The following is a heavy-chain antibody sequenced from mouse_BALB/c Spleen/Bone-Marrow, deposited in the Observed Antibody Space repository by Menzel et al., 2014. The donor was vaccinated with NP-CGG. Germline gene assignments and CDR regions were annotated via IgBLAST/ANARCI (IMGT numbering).Heavy chain of an antibody. CDR3: ARDMCDGLRWYFDV. CDR1: GFTFTDYY. J-gene: IGHJ1*01. Sequence: EVQLVESGGGLVQPGGSLRLSCATSGFTFTDYYMSWVRQPPGKALEWLGFIRNKANGYTTDYSASVKGRFTISRDNSQSTLYLQMNTLRAEDSATYYCARDMCDGLRWYFDVWGAGTTVTVSS. CDR2: IRNKANGYTT. V-gene: IGHV7-3*02. D-gene: IGHD2-3*01.